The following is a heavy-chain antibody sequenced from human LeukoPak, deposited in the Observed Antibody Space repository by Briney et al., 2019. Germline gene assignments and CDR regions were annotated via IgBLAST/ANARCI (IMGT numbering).Heavy chain of an antibody. V-gene: IGHV4-39*07. CDR1: GGSTSGSGYY. J-gene: IGHJ6*03. D-gene: IGHD6-6*01. Sequence: SETESLTCIVSGGSTSGSGYYWTWIRQPPGKGLEWIGNIYYNGDTYYNPSLKSRLAISIDTSKNQFSLKLSSVTAADTAVYFCARDSHYRTSSNYYYYMNVWGKGTTVTVSS. CDR2: IYYNGDT. CDR3: ARDSHYRTSSNYYYYMNV.